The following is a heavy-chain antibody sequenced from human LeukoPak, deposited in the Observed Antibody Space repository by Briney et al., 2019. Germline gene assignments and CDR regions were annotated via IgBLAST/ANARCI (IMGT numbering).Heavy chain of an antibody. Sequence: GGSLRLSCAASGFTFSSYWMSWVRQAPGKGLEWVANIKQDGSEKYYVDSVKGRFTISRDNAKNSLYLQMNSLRAEDTAVYYCARDWAYSSGWYGGYFDYWGQGTLVTVSS. D-gene: IGHD6-19*01. CDR1: GFTFSSYW. V-gene: IGHV3-7*01. J-gene: IGHJ4*02. CDR2: IKQDGSEK. CDR3: ARDWAYSSGWYGGYFDY.